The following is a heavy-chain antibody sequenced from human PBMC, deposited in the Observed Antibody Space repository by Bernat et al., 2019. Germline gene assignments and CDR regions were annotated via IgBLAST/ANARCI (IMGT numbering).Heavy chain of an antibody. J-gene: IGHJ2*01. CDR2: IYPGDSDT. CDR1: GYSFTSYW. CDR3: ARARSGYDYGQFPPKGPGGLDWYFDL. V-gene: IGHV5-51*01. D-gene: IGHD4-17*01. Sequence: EVQLVQSGAEVKKPGESLKISCKGSGYSFTSYWIGWVRQMPGKGLEWMGIIYPGDSDTRYSPSFQGQVTISADKSISTAYLQWSSLKASDTAMYYCARARSGYDYGQFPPKGPGGLDWYFDLWGRGTLVTVSS.